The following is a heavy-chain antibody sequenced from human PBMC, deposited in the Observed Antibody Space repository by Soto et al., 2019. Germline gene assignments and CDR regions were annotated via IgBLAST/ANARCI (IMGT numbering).Heavy chain of an antibody. CDR2: FDPEDGET. Sequence: ASVKVSCKVSGYTLTELSMHWVRQAPGKGLEWMGGFDPEDGETIYAQKFQGRVTMTEDTPTDTAYMELSSLRSEDTAVYYCARSYDSSGYYVADAFDIWGQGTMVTVSS. CDR1: GYTLTELS. J-gene: IGHJ3*02. V-gene: IGHV1-24*01. CDR3: ARSYDSSGYYVADAFDI. D-gene: IGHD3-22*01.